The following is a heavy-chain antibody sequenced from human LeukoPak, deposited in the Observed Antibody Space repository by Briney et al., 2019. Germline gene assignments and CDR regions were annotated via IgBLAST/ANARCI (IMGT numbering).Heavy chain of an antibody. J-gene: IGHJ4*02. V-gene: IGHV4-59*11. D-gene: IGHD5-12*01. CDR1: GGSISSLY. Sequence: SETLSLTCTVSGGSISSLYWSWIRQPPGKGLEWIGYAYYSGCTNYNPSLRSRVPISVDTSKNQFSLKLSSLAAADTAVYYCASRYGGYVPYYFDYWGQGALVTVSS. CDR3: ASRYGGYVPYYFDY. CDR2: AYYSGCT.